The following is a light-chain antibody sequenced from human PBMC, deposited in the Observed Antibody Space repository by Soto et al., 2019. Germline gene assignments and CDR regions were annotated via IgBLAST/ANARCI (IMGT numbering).Light chain of an antibody. V-gene: IGLV2-14*01. CDR2: EVN. J-gene: IGLJ3*02. Sequence: QSALTQPASVSGSPGQSITISCTGTSSDVGGYKYVSWFQQHPGKAPKLIIFEVNNRPSGVSNRFSGSKSGNTASLTISGLQAEDEADYYCCSYTSSDTPVFGGGTKLTVL. CDR3: CSYTSSDTPV. CDR1: SSDVGGYKY.